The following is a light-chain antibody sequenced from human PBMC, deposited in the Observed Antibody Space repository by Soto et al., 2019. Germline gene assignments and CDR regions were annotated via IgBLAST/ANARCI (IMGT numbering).Light chain of an antibody. CDR2: EGN. V-gene: IGLV2-23*01. J-gene: IGLJ3*02. Sequence: QSVLTQPASVSGSPGQSITISCTGSSSDVGSYNAVSWYQQHPSKAPKLMIYEGNKRPSGVSNRFSGSKSGNTASLTISGLQAEDEAAYYCCSYAGSGAWVFGGGTKLTVL. CDR1: SSDVGSYNA. CDR3: CSYAGSGAWV.